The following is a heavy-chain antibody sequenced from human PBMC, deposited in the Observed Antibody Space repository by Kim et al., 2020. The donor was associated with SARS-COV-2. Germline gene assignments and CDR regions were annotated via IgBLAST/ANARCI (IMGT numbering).Heavy chain of an antibody. CDR1: GFTFSSYW. D-gene: IGHD3-22*01. V-gene: IGHV3-7*01. J-gene: IGHJ6*02. CDR2: IKQDGSEK. CDR3: ARDRYYYDSSGPQEPYGMDV. Sequence: GGSLRLSCAASGFTFSSYWMSWVRQAPGKGLEWVANIKQDGSEKYYVDSVKGRFTISRDNAKNSLYLQMNSLRAEDTAVYYCARDRYYYDSSGPQEPYGMDVWGQGTTVTVSS.